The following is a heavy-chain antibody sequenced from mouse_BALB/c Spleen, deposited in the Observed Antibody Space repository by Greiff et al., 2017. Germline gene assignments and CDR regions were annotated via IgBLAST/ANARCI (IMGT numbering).Heavy chain of an antibody. V-gene: IGHV1-7*01. CDR3: ARSTMITTWFAY. Sequence: VHLVESGAELAKPGASVKMSCKASGYTFTSYWMHWVKQRPGQGLEWIGYINPSTGYTEYNQKFKDKATLTADKSSSTAYMQLSSLTSEDSAVYYCARSTMITTWFAYWGQGTLVTVSA. D-gene: IGHD2-4*01. CDR2: INPSTGYT. CDR1: GYTFTSYW. J-gene: IGHJ3*01.